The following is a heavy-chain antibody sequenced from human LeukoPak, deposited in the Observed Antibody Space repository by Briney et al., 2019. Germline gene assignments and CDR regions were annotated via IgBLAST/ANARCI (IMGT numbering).Heavy chain of an antibody. CDR2: INPSGGST. D-gene: IGHD3-10*01. J-gene: IGHJ4*02. CDR3: ARDGNYGSGSYIPYYFDY. Sequence: ASVKVSCTASGYTFTSYYMHWVRQAPGQGLEWMGIINPSGGSTSYAQKFQGRVTMTRDTSTSTVYMELSSLRSEDTAVYYCARDGNYGSGSYIPYYFDYWGQGTLVTVSS. V-gene: IGHV1-46*01. CDR1: GYTFTSYY.